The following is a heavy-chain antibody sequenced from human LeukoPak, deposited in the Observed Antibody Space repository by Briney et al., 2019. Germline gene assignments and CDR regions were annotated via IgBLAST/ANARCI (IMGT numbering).Heavy chain of an antibody. D-gene: IGHD6-19*01. J-gene: IGHJ4*02. CDR2: IRGGGDIT. Sequence: GGSLRLSCAASRFTFSNYAMTWVRQAPGKGLEWVSTIRGGGDITQYADPVKGRFTISRDNSKNTLHLQMNSLRAEDTAVYYCAKVGAAVAGDFDYWGQGTLVTVSS. CDR1: RFTFSNYA. CDR3: AKVGAAVAGDFDY. V-gene: IGHV3-23*01.